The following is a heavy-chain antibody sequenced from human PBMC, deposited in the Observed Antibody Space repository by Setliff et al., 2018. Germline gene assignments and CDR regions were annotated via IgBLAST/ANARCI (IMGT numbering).Heavy chain of an antibody. D-gene: IGHD3-9*01. CDR2: VNTKTGNP. Sequence: ASVKVSCKASRYTFNSYAMNWVRQAPGQGLEWMGRVNTKTGNPTYAQGFAGRFVFSLDTSANTAFLQIRSLKAEDTAIYYCTTDKEAPSYYFDQDAFDMWGQGTGVTVSS. J-gene: IGHJ3*02. CDR1: RYTFNSYA. V-gene: IGHV7-4-1*02. CDR3: TTDKEAPSYYFDQDAFDM.